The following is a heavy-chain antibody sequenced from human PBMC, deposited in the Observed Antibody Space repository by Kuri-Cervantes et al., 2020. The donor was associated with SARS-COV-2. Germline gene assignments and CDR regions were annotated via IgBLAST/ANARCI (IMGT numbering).Heavy chain of an antibody. D-gene: IGHD1-26*01. J-gene: IGHJ4*02. CDR2: IGGSGGST. Sequence: GGSLRLSCAAFGFTFSSYAMSWVRQAPGKGLEWVSAIGGSGGSTYYADSVKGRFTISRDNSKNTLYLQMNSLRAEDTAVYYCAKSGSYYFDYWGQGTLVTVSS. CDR3: AKSGSYYFDY. CDR1: GFTFSSYA. V-gene: IGHV3-23*01.